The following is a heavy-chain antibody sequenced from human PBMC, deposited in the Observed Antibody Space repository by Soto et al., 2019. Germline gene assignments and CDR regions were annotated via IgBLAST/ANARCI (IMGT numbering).Heavy chain of an antibody. Sequence: ESGPTLVNPTHTLTLTCTFSGLSLTSTGVGVGWIRQPPGKALEWLALIYWDDDKRYSQSLRSRLTITKDTSKNQVVLTVTNMDPVDTATYYCARIRGYCSGGSCYYYYYAMDVWGQGTTVTVSS. V-gene: IGHV2-5*02. D-gene: IGHD2-15*01. CDR3: ARIRGYCSGGSCYYYYYAMDV. J-gene: IGHJ6*02. CDR1: GLSLTSTGVG. CDR2: IYWDDDK.